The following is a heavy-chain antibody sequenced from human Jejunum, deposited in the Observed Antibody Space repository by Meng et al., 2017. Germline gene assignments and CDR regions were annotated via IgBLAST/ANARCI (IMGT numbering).Heavy chain of an antibody. D-gene: IGHD3-9*01. CDR1: GFSFSSYA. CDR2: IYYSGNT. Sequence: ESLKISCVASGFSFSSYAMSWVRQAPGKGLEWIGYIYYSGNTNYNPSLKSRVTISLDTSKNQFSLKLSSVTAADTAVYYCARDILTGRYGMDVWGQGTTVNGAS. V-gene: IGHV4-59*01. J-gene: IGHJ6*02. CDR3: ARDILTGRYGMDV.